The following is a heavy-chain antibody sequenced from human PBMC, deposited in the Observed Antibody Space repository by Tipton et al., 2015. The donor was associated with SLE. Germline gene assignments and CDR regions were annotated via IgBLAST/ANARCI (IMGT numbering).Heavy chain of an antibody. CDR1: GGSISSYY. CDR3: ARRFRGGPLSMDV. J-gene: IGHJ6*02. CDR2: IYTSGST. V-gene: IGHV4-4*08. D-gene: IGHD3-10*01. Sequence: LRLSCTVSGGSISSYYWSWIRQPPGKGLEWIGYIYTSGSTNYNPSLKSRVTISVDTSKNQFSLKLSSVTAADTAVYYCARRFRGGPLSMDVWGQGTTVTVSS.